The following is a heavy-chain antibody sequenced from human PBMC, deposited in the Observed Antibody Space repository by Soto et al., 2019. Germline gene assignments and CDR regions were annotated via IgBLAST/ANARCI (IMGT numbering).Heavy chain of an antibody. Sequence: QGQLVQAGAEVKKPGSSVRISCRASGGTFSNDAVSWVRQAPGQGLQWMGAIIPIFGTTYHAQKFQGRLTITADEPTATAYMELRSVTSEDAAVYYCATGLRTGNYGMDVWGQGTAVTVSS. D-gene: IGHD3-10*01. CDR3: ATGLRTGNYGMDV. V-gene: IGHV1-69*01. J-gene: IGHJ6*02. CDR1: GGTFSNDA. CDR2: IIPIFGTT.